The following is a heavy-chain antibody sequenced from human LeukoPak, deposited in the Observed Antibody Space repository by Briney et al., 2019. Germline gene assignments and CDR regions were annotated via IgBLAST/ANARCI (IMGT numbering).Heavy chain of an antibody. Sequence: GGSLRLSCAASGFTFDDYAMHWVRHAPGKGLEWVSGISWNSGSIGYADSVKGRFTISRDNSKNTLYLQMNSLRAEDTAVYYCARDYWRSAIDYWGQGTLVTVSS. CDR1: GFTFDDYA. V-gene: IGHV3-9*01. CDR3: ARDYWRSAIDY. CDR2: ISWNSGSI. D-gene: IGHD3-10*01. J-gene: IGHJ4*02.